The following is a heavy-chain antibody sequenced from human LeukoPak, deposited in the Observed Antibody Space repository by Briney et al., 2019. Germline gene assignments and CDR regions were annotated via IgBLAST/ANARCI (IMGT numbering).Heavy chain of an antibody. CDR3: ARADYSGSGSYAPFDH. Sequence: PGGSLRLSLAASGFTFNSSSMNWVRQAPGQGLEWVSSISSSSSYIYYADSVKGRFTISRDNAKNSLYLQMNSLRAEDTAVYYCARADYSGSGSYAPFDHWGQGTLVTVSS. J-gene: IGHJ4*02. D-gene: IGHD3-10*01. CDR2: ISSSSSYI. CDR1: GFTFNSSS. V-gene: IGHV3-21*01.